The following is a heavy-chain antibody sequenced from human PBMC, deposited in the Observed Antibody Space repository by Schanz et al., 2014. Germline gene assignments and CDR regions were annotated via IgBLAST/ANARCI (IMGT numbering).Heavy chain of an antibody. Sequence: EVQLLESGGGLVQPGGSLRLSCAVSGFTVSSNHMSWVRQAPGKGLEWVSAISGSGGSTYYADSVKGRFTISRDNSENTLYLQMSSLRAEDTAVYYCAKQIHYDILTVTRNWGQGTLVTVSS. D-gene: IGHD3-9*01. CDR3: AKQIHYDILTVTRN. CDR1: GFTVSSNH. CDR2: ISGSGGST. V-gene: IGHV3-23*01. J-gene: IGHJ4*02.